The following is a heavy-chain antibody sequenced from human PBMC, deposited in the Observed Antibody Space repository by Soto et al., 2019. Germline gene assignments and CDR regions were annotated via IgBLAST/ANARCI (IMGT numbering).Heavy chain of an antibody. V-gene: IGHV1-18*01. CDR1: GYTFTRYG. CDR2: ISAHNGNT. Sequence: QVHLVQSGAEVKKPGASVKVSCKASGYTFTRYGITWVRQAPGQGLEWMGWISAHNGNTDYAQKLQGRVIVTRDTSTSTAYMELRRLISDDTAVYYCSRGRYGDYWGQGALVTVSS. CDR3: SRGRYGDY. D-gene: IGHD1-1*01. J-gene: IGHJ4*02.